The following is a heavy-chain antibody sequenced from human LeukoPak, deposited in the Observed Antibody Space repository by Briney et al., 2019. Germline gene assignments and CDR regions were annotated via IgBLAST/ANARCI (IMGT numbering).Heavy chain of an antibody. V-gene: IGHV3-7*01. D-gene: IGHD3-16*02. Sequence: PGGSLRLSCAASGFTFNTYAMSWVRQAPGKGLEWVANIKKDGSEKYYVDSVKGRFTISRDNAKKSLYLQMNSLRAEDTAVYYCARDYRGTDHWGQGTLVTVSS. CDR2: IKKDGSEK. CDR1: GFTFNTYA. J-gene: IGHJ4*02. CDR3: ARDYRGTDH.